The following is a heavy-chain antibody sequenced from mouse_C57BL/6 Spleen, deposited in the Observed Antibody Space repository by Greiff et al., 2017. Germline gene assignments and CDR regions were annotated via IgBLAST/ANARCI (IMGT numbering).Heavy chain of an antibody. J-gene: IGHJ1*03. V-gene: IGHV5-2*03. CDR1: EYEFPSHD. Sequence: EVKLVESGGGLVQPGESLKLSCESNEYEFPSHDMSWVRKTPEKRLELVAAINSDGGSTYYPDTMERRFIISRDNTKKTLYLQMSSLRSEDTALYYCARRGLYYGNPYWYFDVCGTGTTVTVSS. D-gene: IGHD2-1*01. CDR2: INSDGGST. CDR3: ARRGLYYGNPYWYFDV.